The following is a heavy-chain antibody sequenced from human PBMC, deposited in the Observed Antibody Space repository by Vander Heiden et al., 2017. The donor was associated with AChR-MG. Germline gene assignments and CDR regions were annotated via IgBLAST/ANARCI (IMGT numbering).Heavy chain of an antibody. CDR2: IIPILGTA. J-gene: IGHJ4*02. CDR1: GGTFSMYT. CDR3: ARDFYTSTGYYYDNSGDKYFDY. Sequence: QVQLVQSGAEVKKPGSSVKVSCRASGGTFSMYTISWVRQAPGQGLEWMGGIIPILGTANYAQKFQGRVTITADESTSTAYMELSSLRSEDTAVYYCARDFYTSTGYYYDNSGDKYFDYWGQGTLVTVSS. V-gene: IGHV1-69*01. D-gene: IGHD3-22*01.